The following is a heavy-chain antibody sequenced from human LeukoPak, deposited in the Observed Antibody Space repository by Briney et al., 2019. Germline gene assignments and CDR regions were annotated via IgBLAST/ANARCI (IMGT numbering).Heavy chain of an antibody. J-gene: IGHJ4*02. V-gene: IGHV3-23*01. CDR1: GFTFSSYA. CDR3: AKAVTFGGVIVIRLYYFDY. D-gene: IGHD3-16*02. Sequence: GGPLRLSCAASGFTFSSYAMSWVRQAPGKGLEWVSAISGSGGSTYYADSVKGRFTIFRDNSKNTLYLQMNSLRAEDTAVYYCAKAVTFGGVIVIRLYYFDYWGQGTLVTVSS. CDR2: ISGSGGST.